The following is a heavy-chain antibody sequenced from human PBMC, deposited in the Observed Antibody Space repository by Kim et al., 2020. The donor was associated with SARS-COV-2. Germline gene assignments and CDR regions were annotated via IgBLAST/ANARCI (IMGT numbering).Heavy chain of an antibody. J-gene: IGHJ4*02. Sequence: SGGTNYAQKFQGRVTMTRDTSISTAYMGLSRLRSDDTAVYYCARERFHDYWGQGTLVTVSS. D-gene: IGHD2-21*01. CDR3: ARERFHDY. CDR2: SGGT. V-gene: IGHV1-2*02.